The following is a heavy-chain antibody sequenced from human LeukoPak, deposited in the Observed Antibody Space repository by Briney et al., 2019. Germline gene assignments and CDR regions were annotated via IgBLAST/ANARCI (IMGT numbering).Heavy chain of an antibody. V-gene: IGHV4-39*07. CDR1: GGSISSSSYY. D-gene: IGHD2-15*01. Sequence: PSETLSLTCTVSGGSISSSSYYWGWIRQPPGKGLEWIGSIYYSGNTYYNPSLKSRVTISVATSKNQFSLKLSSVTAADTAVYYCARSSPTGYCSGGSCYQSNFDYWGQGTLVTVSS. CDR2: IYYSGNT. J-gene: IGHJ4*02. CDR3: ARSSPTGYCSGGSCYQSNFDY.